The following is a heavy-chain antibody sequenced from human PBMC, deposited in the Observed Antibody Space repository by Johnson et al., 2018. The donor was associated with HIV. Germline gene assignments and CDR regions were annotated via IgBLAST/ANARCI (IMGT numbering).Heavy chain of an antibody. D-gene: IGHD5-24*01. CDR1: GFTFSDYY. CDR3: ARACRDGYTCDAFDI. Sequence: VQLVESGGGLVKPGGSLRLSCAASGFTFSDYYMSWIRQAPGKGLEWVSVLFSGGSTYYADSVKGRFTISRDNSKNTLYLQMNSLRAEDTDVYYCARACRDGYTCDAFDIWGQGTMVTVSS. CDR2: LFSGGST. J-gene: IGHJ3*02. V-gene: IGHV3-66*01.